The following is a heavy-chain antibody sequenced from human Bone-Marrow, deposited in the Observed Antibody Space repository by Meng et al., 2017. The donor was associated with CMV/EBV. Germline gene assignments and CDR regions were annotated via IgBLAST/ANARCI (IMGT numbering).Heavy chain of an antibody. CDR2: LNGGNAEV. D-gene: IGHD5-24*01. Sequence: GESLKISCEVSGFTFSRYAMTWVRQTPGKGLEWVSTLNGGNAEVNYADSVKGRFTISRDSSKNTLYLQMHSLRADDSAVYYCAKDRDGYNLSPFDYWGQGTLVTVSS. CDR3: AKDRDGYNLSPFDY. CDR1: GFTFSRYA. V-gene: IGHV3-23*01. J-gene: IGHJ4*02.